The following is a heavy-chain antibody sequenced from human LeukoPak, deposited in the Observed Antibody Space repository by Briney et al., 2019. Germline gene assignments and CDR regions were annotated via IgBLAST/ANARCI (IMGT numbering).Heavy chain of an antibody. J-gene: IGHJ4*02. CDR3: AKAASPLRYYFDY. V-gene: IGHV3-9*01. D-gene: IGHD2-2*01. CDR2: ISWNSGSI. CDR1: GFTFDDYA. Sequence: GGSLRLSCAASGFTFDDYATHWVRQAPGKGLEWVSGISWNSGSIGYADSVKGRFTISRDNAKNSLYLQMNSLRAEDTALYYCAKAASPLRYYFDYWGQGTLVTVSS.